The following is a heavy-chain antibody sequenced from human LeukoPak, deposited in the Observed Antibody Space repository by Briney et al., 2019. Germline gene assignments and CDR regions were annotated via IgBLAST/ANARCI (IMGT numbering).Heavy chain of an antibody. V-gene: IGHV1-69*13. Sequence: SVKVSCKASGGTFSSHAISWVRQAPGQGLEWMGGIIPIFGTANYAQEFQGRVTITADESTSTAYMELSSLRSEDTAVYYCAKVYRGSYRLFDYWGQGTLVTVSS. CDR3: AKVYRGSYRLFDY. CDR1: GGTFSSHA. J-gene: IGHJ4*02. CDR2: IIPIFGTA. D-gene: IGHD3-16*02.